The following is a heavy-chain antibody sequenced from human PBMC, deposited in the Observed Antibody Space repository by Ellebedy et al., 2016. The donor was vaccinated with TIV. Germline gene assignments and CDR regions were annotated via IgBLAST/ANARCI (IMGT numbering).Heavy chain of an antibody. Sequence: ASVKVSXXASGYTFTGYYMHWVRQAPGQGLEWMGMINPSGGSTSYALKFQGRVTMTRDTSTSTIYMELSSLRSEDTAVYYCARRSRPFDYWGQGTLVTVSS. CDR3: ARRSRPFDY. CDR1: GYTFTGYY. D-gene: IGHD3-10*01. CDR2: INPSGGST. J-gene: IGHJ4*02. V-gene: IGHV1-46*01.